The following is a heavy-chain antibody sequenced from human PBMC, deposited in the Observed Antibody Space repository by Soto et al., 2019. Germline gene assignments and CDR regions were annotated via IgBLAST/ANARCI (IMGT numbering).Heavy chain of an antibody. CDR1: GGTFSSYA. Sequence: QVQLVQSGAEVKKPGSSVKVSCNASGGTFSSYAITWVRLAPGQGLEWMGGIIPIFNTANYAQKFQDRIAITADDSTSTAYMELSSLRSEDTALYYCARGGTYFDSSGYTSTGFDPWGQGTLVTVSS. V-gene: IGHV1-69*12. CDR3: ARGGTYFDSSGYTSTGFDP. CDR2: IIPIFNTA. J-gene: IGHJ5*02. D-gene: IGHD3-22*01.